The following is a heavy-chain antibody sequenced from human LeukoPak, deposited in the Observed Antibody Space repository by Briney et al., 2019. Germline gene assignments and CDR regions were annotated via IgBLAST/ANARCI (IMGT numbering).Heavy chain of an antibody. CDR2: IHYSGST. CDR1: GGSISSYY. D-gene: IGHD2-15*01. Sequence: SETLSLTCTVSGGSISSYYWSWIRQPPGKGLEWIGYIHYSGSTNYSPSLKSRVTISVDTSKNQFSLKLSSVTAADTAVYYCARDSVVVVAATRTYYYGMDVWGKGTTVTVSS. V-gene: IGHV4-59*01. J-gene: IGHJ6*04. CDR3: ARDSVVVVAATRTYYYGMDV.